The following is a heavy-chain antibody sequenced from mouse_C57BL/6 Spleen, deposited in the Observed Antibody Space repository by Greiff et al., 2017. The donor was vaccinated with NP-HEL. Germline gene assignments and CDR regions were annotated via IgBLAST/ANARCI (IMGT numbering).Heavy chain of an antibody. CDR2: IYPGSGST. CDR1: GYTFTSYW. J-gene: IGHJ1*03. Sequence: LQQPGAELVKPGASVKMSCKASGYTFTSYWITWVKQRPGQGLEWIGDIYPGSGSTNYNEKFKSKATLTVDTSSSTAYMQLSSLTSEDSAVYYCARRGLWDYDGWYFDVWGTGTTVTVSS. CDR3: ARRGLWDYDGWYFDV. D-gene: IGHD2-4*01. V-gene: IGHV1-55*01.